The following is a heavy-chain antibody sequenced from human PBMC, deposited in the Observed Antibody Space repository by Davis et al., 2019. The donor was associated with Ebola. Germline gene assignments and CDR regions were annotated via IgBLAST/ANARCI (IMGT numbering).Heavy chain of an antibody. J-gene: IGHJ6*02. D-gene: IGHD4-23*01. CDR3: ARVVTRLYYYYGMDV. V-gene: IGHV4-59*01. CDR2: IYYSGST. Sequence: PSETLSLTCTVSGGSISSYYWSWIRQPPGKGLEWIGYIYYSGSTNYNPSLKSRVTISVDTSKNQFSLKLSSVTAADTAVYYCARVVTRLYYYYGMDVWGQGTTVTVSS. CDR1: GGSISSYY.